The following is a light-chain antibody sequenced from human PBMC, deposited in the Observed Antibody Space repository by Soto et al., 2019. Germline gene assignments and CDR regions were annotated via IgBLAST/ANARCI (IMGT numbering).Light chain of an antibody. CDR1: SSDVGGYNY. V-gene: IGLV2-8*01. CDR2: EVS. Sequence: QSALTQPPSASGSPGQSVTISCTGTSSDVGGYNYVSWYQQPPGNAPKLMIYEVSKRPSGVPDRFSGSKSGTTASLTVSGLQAEDEADYYCSSYAGSNNFVVFGGGTKVTVL. CDR3: SSYAGSNNFVV. J-gene: IGLJ2*01.